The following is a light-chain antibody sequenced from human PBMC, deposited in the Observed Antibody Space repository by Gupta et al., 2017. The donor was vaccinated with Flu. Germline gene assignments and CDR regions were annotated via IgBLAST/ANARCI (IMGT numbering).Light chain of an antibody. CDR2: WAS. CDR1: QSVLYSSNNKNY. V-gene: IGKV4-1*01. Sequence: DIVMTQSPDSLAVSLGERATINCKSSQSVLYSSNNKNYLAWYQQKPGQPPKLLIYWASTRESGVPDRFSGSGSGTDFTLTINSLQAEDVAVYYCQQDDSGPRTFGQGTKVEVK. J-gene: IGKJ1*01. CDR3: QQDDSGPRT.